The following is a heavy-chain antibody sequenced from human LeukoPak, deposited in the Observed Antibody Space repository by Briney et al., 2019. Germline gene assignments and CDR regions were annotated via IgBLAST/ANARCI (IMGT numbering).Heavy chain of an antibody. V-gene: IGHV3-53*01. CDR2: IYSGGST. Sequence: GGSLRLSCAASGFTVSSNYMSWVRQAPGKGLEWVSVIYSGGSTYYADSVKGRFTISKDNARNSLYLQMNDLRGEDTAIYYCARDAGNSGYGCDLWGQGTLVTVSS. CDR1: GFTVSSNY. CDR3: ARDAGNSGYGCDL. J-gene: IGHJ5*02. D-gene: IGHD5-12*01.